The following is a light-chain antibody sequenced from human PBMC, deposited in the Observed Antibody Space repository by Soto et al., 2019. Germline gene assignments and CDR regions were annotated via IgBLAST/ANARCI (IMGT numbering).Light chain of an antibody. V-gene: IGLV2-14*01. CDR3: SSYTSSITWV. J-gene: IGLJ2*01. Sequence: QSALTQPASVSGSPGQSITISCTGTSSDVGGYNYVSWYQQHPGEVPKLMIYDVSNRPSGVSNRFSGSKSGNTASLTISGLQAEDEADYYCSSYTSSITWVFGGGTKVTVL. CDR1: SSDVGGYNY. CDR2: DVS.